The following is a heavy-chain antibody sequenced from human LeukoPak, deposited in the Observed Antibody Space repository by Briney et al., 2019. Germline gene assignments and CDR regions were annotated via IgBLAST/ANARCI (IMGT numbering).Heavy chain of an antibody. J-gene: IGHJ3*02. CDR2: ISGSGGST. CDR1: GFTFSSYG. V-gene: IGHV3-23*01. Sequence: PGGSLRLSCAASGFTFSSYGMSWVRQAPGKGLEWVSAISGSGGSTYYADSVKGRFTISRDNSKNTLYLQMNSLRAEDTAVYYCAKGGKEYDSSGYYYSNDAFDIWGQGTMVTVSS. D-gene: IGHD3-22*01. CDR3: AKGGKEYDSSGYYYSNDAFDI.